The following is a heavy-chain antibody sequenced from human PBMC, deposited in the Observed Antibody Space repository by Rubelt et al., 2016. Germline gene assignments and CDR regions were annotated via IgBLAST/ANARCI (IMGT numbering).Heavy chain of an antibody. CDR3: ARGDYGDHGGDWFDP. CDR2: INPNSGGT. J-gene: IGHJ5*02. V-gene: IGHV1-2*04. Sequence: GASVKVSCKASGYAFTGYYMHWVRQAPGQGLEWMGWINPNSGGTNYAQKFQGWVTMTRDTSISTAYMELSRLRSDDTAVYYCARGDYGDHGGDWFDPWGQGTLVTVSS. D-gene: IGHD4-17*01. CDR1: GYAFTGYY.